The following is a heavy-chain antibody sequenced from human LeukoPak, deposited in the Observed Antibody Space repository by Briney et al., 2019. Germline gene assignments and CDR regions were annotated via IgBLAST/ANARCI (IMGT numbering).Heavy chain of an antibody. CDR2: INHSGST. V-gene: IGHV4-34*01. CDR3: ARGYYFDY. CDR1: GGSFSGYS. Sequence: SETLSLTCAVYGGSFSGYSWSWIRQPPGKGLEWIGEINHSGSTYYNPSLKSRVTISVDSSKNQSSLTLSSVTAADTAVYYCARGYYFDYWGQGTLVTVSS. J-gene: IGHJ4*02.